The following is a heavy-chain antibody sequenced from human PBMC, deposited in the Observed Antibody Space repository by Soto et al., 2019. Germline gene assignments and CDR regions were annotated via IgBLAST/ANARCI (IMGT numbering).Heavy chain of an antibody. CDR3: ARGGGFIAGDMVWFDP. D-gene: IGHD6-13*01. J-gene: IGHJ5*02. V-gene: IGHV4-34*01. CDR1: GGSFSGYY. CDR2: INHRGTI. Sequence: PSETLSLTCAVYGGSFSGYYWSWICQPPGKGLEWIGEINHRGTINYNPSLRSRVTISVDTSKNEFSLKLSSVTAADTAVYYCARGGGFIAGDMVWFDPWGRGTLVTISS.